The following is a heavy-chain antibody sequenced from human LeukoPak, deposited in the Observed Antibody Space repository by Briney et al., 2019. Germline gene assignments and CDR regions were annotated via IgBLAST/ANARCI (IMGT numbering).Heavy chain of an antibody. D-gene: IGHD6-13*01. Sequence: SGGSLRLPCAASGFTFSTYIMHWARQAPGKGLEWVAVISYDGAIKYYADSVKGRFTISRDNSKNTLYLQMNTLRGEDTAVYYCARGDTGSRWPNFDYWGQGTLVTVSS. V-gene: IGHV3-30*04. J-gene: IGHJ4*02. CDR1: GFTFSTYI. CDR2: ISYDGAIK. CDR3: ARGDTGSRWPNFDY.